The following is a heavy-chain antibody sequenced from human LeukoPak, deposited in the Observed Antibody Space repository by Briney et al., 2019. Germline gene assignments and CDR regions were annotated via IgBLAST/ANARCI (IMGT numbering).Heavy chain of an antibody. V-gene: IGHV1-2*02. D-gene: IGHD2-21*02. CDR2: INPDSGGT. CDR1: GYTFIGYD. J-gene: IGHJ4*02. CDR3: ARGTRAVIVVVTAFDFDY. Sequence: SVKVSCTASGYTFIGYDMHWVRQAPGQGLEWMGWINPDSGGTTYAQKFQGRVTMTRDTSISTGYMELSSLRSDDTAVYYCARGTRAVIVVVTAFDFDYWGQGTLVTVSS.